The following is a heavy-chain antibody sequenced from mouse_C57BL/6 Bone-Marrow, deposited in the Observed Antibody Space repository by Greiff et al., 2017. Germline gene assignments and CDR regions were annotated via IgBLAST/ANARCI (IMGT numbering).Heavy chain of an antibody. Sequence: VQLQQPGAELVRPGTSVKLSCKASGYTFTSYWMHWVKQRPGQGLEWIGVIDPSDSYTNYNQKFKGKATLTVDTSSSTAYMQHSSLTSEDSAVYYCANFKPYCYAMDYWGQGTT. CDR3: ANFKPYCYAMDY. V-gene: IGHV1-59*01. CDR2: IDPSDSYT. CDR1: GYTFTSYW. J-gene: IGHJ4*01.